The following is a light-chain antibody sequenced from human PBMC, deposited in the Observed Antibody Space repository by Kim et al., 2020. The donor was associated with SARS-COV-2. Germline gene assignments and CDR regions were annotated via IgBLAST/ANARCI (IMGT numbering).Light chain of an antibody. CDR3: AVWDSSLSGGEV. CDR2: DND. CDR1: SSKIGNNF. V-gene: IGLV1-51*01. Sequence: QSVLTQPPSVSAAPGQKVTISCSGSSSKIGNNFVYWYQQFPGTAPTLIIYDNDKRPSGIPDRFSASKSDTSATLGITGLQTGDEADYYCAVWDSSLSGGEVFGTGTKVTVL. J-gene: IGLJ1*01.